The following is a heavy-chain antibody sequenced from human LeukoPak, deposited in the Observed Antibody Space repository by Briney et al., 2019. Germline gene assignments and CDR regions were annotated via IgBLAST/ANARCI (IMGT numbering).Heavy chain of an antibody. CDR3: ARGIAAAGNPNWFDP. Sequence: PGGSLRLSCVGTRFTFSNDAMHRVRQAPDKGLQWVAVIWYDGSKKYYAGSVEGRFTISRDNSGNTVYLQMNSLRVEDTALYYCARGIAAAGNPNWFDPWGQGTLVTVSS. V-gene: IGHV3-33*01. D-gene: IGHD6-13*01. J-gene: IGHJ5*02. CDR1: RFTFSNDA. CDR2: IWYDGSKK.